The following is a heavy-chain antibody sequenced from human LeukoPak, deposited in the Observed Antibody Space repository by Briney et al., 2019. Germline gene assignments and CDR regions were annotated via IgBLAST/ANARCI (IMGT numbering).Heavy chain of an antibody. Sequence: PGGSLRLSCAASGFTFSSYAMSWVRQAPGKGLEWVSAISGSGGSTYYADSVKGRFTISRDNSKNTLYLQMNSLRAEDTAVYYCAKEGRYCSGWRYYFDYWGQGTLVTVSS. CDR2: ISGSGGST. J-gene: IGHJ4*02. CDR1: GFTFSSYA. V-gene: IGHV3-23*01. D-gene: IGHD6-19*01. CDR3: AKEGRYCSGWRYYFDY.